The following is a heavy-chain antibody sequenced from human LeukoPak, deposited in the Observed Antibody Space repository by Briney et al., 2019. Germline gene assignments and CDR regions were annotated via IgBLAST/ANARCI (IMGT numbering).Heavy chain of an antibody. V-gene: IGHV1-2*02. CDR2: NNPNSGGT. CDR3: ARDMDSSGWYGRVGFNY. D-gene: IGHD6-19*01. Sequence: ASVKVSCKASGYTFTGYSMHWVRQAPGQGLEWMGWNNPNSGGTNYAQKFQGRVTMTRDTSISTAYMELSRLRSDDTAVYYRARDMDSSGWYGRVGFNYWGQGTLVTVSS. J-gene: IGHJ4*02. CDR1: GYTFTGYS.